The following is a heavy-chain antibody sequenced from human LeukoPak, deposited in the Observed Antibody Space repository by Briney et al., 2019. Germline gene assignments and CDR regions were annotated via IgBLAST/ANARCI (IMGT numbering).Heavy chain of an antibody. V-gene: IGHV4-39*07. J-gene: IGHJ6*03. Sequence: PSETLSLTCTVSGGSISSSSYYWGWIRQPPGKGLEWIGSIYYSGSTYYNPSLKSRVTISVDTSKNQFSLKVSSVTAADTAVYYCARGTSSYYSDYMDVWGKGTPVTVSS. D-gene: IGHD6-6*01. CDR1: GGSISSSSYY. CDR3: ARGTSSYYSDYMDV. CDR2: IYYSGST.